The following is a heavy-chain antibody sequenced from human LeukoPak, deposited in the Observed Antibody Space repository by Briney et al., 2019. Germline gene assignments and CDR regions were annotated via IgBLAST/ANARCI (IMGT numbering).Heavy chain of an antibody. J-gene: IGHJ6*02. D-gene: IGHD3-3*01. Sequence: SVKVSCKASGGTFSSYAISWVRQAPGQGLEWMGGIIPIFGTANYAQKFQGRVTITADESTSTAYMELSSLRSEDTAVYYCASLLRLLENYGMDVWGQGTTVTVSS. CDR2: IIPIFGTA. V-gene: IGHV1-69*13. CDR3: ASLLRLLENYGMDV. CDR1: GGTFSSYA.